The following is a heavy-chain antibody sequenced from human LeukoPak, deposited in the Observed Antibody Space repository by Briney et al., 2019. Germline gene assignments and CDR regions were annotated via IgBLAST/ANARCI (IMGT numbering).Heavy chain of an antibody. CDR1: GFTFSSYA. Sequence: GGSLRLSCAASGFTFSSYAMHWVRQAPRKGLEWVSTISGDGTETFYADSVKGRFTISRDNSKNTHYLQMSSLRAEDTGIYYCAKGGHYSFFDYWGQGTLVTVSS. V-gene: IGHV3-23*01. CDR2: ISGDGTET. CDR3: AKGGHYSFFDY. J-gene: IGHJ4*02. D-gene: IGHD4-11*01.